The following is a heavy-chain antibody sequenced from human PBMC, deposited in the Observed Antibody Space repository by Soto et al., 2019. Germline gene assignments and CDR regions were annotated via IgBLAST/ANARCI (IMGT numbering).Heavy chain of an antibody. V-gene: IGHV4-59*01. D-gene: IGHD5-18*01. CDR3: ARGRLGTAMVRRSGDFDY. CDR1: GGSISSYY. Sequence: QVQLQESGPGLVKPSETLSLTCTVSGGSISSYYWSWIRQPPGKGLEWIGYIYYSGSTNYNPSLKSRVTISVDTSKNQFSLKLSSVTAADTAVYYCARGRLGTAMVRRSGDFDYWGQGTLVTVSS. J-gene: IGHJ4*02. CDR2: IYYSGST.